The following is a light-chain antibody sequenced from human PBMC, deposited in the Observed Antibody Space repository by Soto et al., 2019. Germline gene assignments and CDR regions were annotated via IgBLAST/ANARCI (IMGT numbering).Light chain of an antibody. V-gene: IGKV3-11*01. CDR3: QQRANWPLT. CDR1: QSVYTY. J-gene: IGKJ4*01. CDR2: DAS. Sequence: TVLTQSPATLSLSPGERATLSCRASQSVYTYLAWYQQKPGQAPRLLIFDASNRAPGIPARFSGSGSGTDFTLTISSLEPEDCAIYYCQQRANWPLTFGGGTKVEIK.